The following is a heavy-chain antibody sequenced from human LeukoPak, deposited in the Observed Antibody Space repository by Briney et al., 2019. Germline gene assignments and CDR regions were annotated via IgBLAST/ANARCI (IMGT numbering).Heavy chain of an antibody. CDR3: ARDWEPRTETDLFDP. V-gene: IGHV1-18*01. J-gene: IGHJ5*02. CDR1: GYTFTSYG. Sequence: GASVKVSCKASGYTFTSYGISWVRQAPGQGLEWMGWIGPYNDETNFGLNLQGRVTLTTDTSTDTAYMELRSLRSDDTAFYYCARDWEPRTETDLFDPWGQGTLVTVSS. D-gene: IGHD1-26*01. CDR2: IGPYNDET.